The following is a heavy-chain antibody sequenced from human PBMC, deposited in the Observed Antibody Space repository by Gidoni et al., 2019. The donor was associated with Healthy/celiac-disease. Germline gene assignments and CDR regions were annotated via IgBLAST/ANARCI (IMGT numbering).Heavy chain of an antibody. CDR1: GFTFSNAW. J-gene: IGHJ6*02. CDR3: TTVSREYSSSWYYPVPYYYYYGMDV. D-gene: IGHD6-13*01. Sequence: EVQLVESGGGLVKPGGSLRLSCAASGFTFSNAWMGWVRQAPGKGLEWVGRIKSKTDGGTTDYAAPVKGRFTIARDDSKNTLYLQMNSLKTEDTAVYYCTTVSREYSSSWYYPVPYYYYYGMDVWGQGTTVTVSS. CDR2: IKSKTDGGTT. V-gene: IGHV3-15*01.